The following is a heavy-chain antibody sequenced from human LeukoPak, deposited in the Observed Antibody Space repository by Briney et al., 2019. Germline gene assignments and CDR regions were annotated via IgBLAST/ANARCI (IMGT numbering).Heavy chain of an antibody. CDR2: IYYSGST. Sequence: SETLSLTCTVSGGSISSYYWSWIRQPPGKGLEWIGYIYYSGSTNHNPSLKSRVTISVDTSKNQFSLKLSSVTAADTAVYYCARGDSSGYSPRFDYWGQGTLVTVSS. CDR3: ARGDSSGYSPRFDY. D-gene: IGHD3-22*01. J-gene: IGHJ4*02. CDR1: GGSISSYY. V-gene: IGHV4-59*01.